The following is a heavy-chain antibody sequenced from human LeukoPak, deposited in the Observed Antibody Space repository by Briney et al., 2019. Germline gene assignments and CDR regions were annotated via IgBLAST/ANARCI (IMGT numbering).Heavy chain of an antibody. D-gene: IGHD2-15*01. CDR1: GFALSSYG. CDR3: AKGKIYSYCSGGSCYSSSPHY. CDR2: ISYDGSNK. V-gene: IGHV3-30*18. J-gene: IGHJ4*02. Sequence: PGRSLRLSCAASGFALSSYGMHWVRQAPGKGLEWVAVISYDGSNKYYADSVKGRFTISRDNSKNTLYLQMNSLRAEDTAVYYCAKGKIYSYCSGGSCYSSSPHYWGQGTLVTVSS.